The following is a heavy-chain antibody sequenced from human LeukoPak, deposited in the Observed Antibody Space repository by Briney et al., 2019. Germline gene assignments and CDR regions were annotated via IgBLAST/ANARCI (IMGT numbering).Heavy chain of an antibody. J-gene: IGHJ5*02. CDR3: ARRYYDFWSGFIDWFDP. D-gene: IGHD3-3*01. Sequence: ASVKVSCTASGYTFTGYYMHWVRQAPGQGLEWMGWINPNSGGTNYAQKFQGRVTMTRDTPISTAYMELSRLRSDDTAVYYCARRYYDFWSGFIDWFDPWGQGTLVTVSS. CDR1: GYTFTGYY. V-gene: IGHV1-2*02. CDR2: INPNSGGT.